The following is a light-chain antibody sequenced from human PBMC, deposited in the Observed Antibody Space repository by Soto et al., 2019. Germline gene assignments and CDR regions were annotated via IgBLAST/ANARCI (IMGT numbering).Light chain of an antibody. V-gene: IGLV2-14*01. CDR3: TSYTISSEVV. Sequence: QSALTQPASASGSPGQSITISCTGTSSDVGAYNYVSWYQQHPGKAPKLMIYDVTNRPSGVSDRFSGSKSGNTASLTISGLQAEDEADYYCTSYTISSEVVFGGGTKLTVL. CDR2: DVT. J-gene: IGLJ2*01. CDR1: SSDVGAYNY.